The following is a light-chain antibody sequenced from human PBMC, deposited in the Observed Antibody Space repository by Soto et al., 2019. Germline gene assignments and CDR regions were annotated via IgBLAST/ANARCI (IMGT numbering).Light chain of an antibody. J-gene: IGKJ4*01. Sequence: DVQMTQSPSYVSASVGDRVTITCRASQNINSWLAWYQQKPGKTPQLLIYTSSKLQSGVSSRFSGSGSGTDFTLTISRLHPEDSATYYCLQASKFPLTFGGGTKVDIK. CDR3: LQASKFPLT. CDR1: QNINSW. V-gene: IGKV1D-12*01. CDR2: TSS.